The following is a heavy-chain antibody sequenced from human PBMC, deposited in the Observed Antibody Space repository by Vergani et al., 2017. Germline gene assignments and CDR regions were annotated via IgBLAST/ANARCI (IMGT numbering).Heavy chain of an antibody. V-gene: IGHV4-39*01. CDR3: AKVCRSEVAGTFGAFDI. D-gene: IGHD6-19*01. CDR2: IYYSGST. J-gene: IGHJ3*02. CDR1: NDSVSNTFYY. Sequence: QVQLEESGPGLVKPSETLSLTCTVSNDSVSNTFYYWGWIRQTPGKGLEWIGSIYYSGSTYYNPSLESRVTMSVDTSKSQFSLKLSSVTAADTAVYYCAKVCRSEVAGTFGAFDIWGQGTMVTVSS.